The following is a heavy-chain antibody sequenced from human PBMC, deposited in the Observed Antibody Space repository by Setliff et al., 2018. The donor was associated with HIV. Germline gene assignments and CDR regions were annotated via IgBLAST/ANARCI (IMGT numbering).Heavy chain of an antibody. CDR3: ARSMITFSLYYYYYMDV. Sequence: PSETLSLTCAVYGGSFSGYYWSWIRQPPGKGLEWIGEINHSGSTNYNPSLKSRVTISVDTSKNQFSLKLSSVTAADTAVYYCARSMITFSLYYYYYMDVWGKGTTVTVSS. CDR2: INHSGST. D-gene: IGHD3-16*01. CDR1: GGSFSGYY. V-gene: IGHV4-34*01. J-gene: IGHJ6*03.